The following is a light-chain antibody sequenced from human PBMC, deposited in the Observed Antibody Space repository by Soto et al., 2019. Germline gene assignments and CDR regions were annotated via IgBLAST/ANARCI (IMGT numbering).Light chain of an antibody. Sequence: DVQMTQSPSSLSASVGDRVTITCRASQGIATYVAWYQQQPGKDPKLLIYAASTLQSGVPSRFSGSGSVTDFSLTISTLQPEDVATYYCQKYNSARWAFGQGTKVELK. CDR1: QGIATY. CDR3: QKYNSARWA. CDR2: AAS. J-gene: IGKJ1*01. V-gene: IGKV1-27*01.